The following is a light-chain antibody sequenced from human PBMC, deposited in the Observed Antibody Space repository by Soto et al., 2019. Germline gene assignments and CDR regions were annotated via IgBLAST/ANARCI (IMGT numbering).Light chain of an antibody. Sequence: EIVLTQSPGTLSLSPGERATLSCRASQSVSNSFLAWYQQKPGQAPRPLIYGASSRATGLPDRFSGSGSGTDFPLTISRLETEDFAVYYCQQYGSSPYTFGQGTKLEIK. V-gene: IGKV3-20*01. CDR3: QQYGSSPYT. J-gene: IGKJ2*01. CDR2: GAS. CDR1: QSVSNSF.